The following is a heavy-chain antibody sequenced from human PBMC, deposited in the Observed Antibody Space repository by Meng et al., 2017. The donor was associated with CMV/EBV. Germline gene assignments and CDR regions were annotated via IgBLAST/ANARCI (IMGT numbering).Heavy chain of an antibody. CDR2: INPNSGGT. CDR1: GYTFTGYY. Sequence: ASVKVSCKASGYTFTGYYMHWVRQAPGQGLEWMGWINPNSGGTNYAQKFQGRVTMTRDTSISTAYMELSRLRSEDTAVYYCARVDGRYCNSSSCYEYYGVDVWGQGTTVTVSS. D-gene: IGHD2-2*01. CDR3: ARVDGRYCNSSSCYEYYGVDV. V-gene: IGHV1-2*02. J-gene: IGHJ6*02.